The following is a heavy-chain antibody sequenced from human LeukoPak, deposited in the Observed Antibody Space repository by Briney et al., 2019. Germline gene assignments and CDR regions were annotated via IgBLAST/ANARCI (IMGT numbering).Heavy chain of an antibody. CDR3: AKSGIIQGYYFYYMDV. D-gene: IGHD5-18*01. Sequence: GGSLRLSCAASGFTFDDYAMHWVRQAPGKGLEWVSGISWKSDRIGYADSVKGRFTISRGNAKNSPYLQMNSLRAEDTALYYCAKSGIIQGYYFYYMDVWGKGTTVTISS. CDR1: GFTFDDYA. J-gene: IGHJ6*03. V-gene: IGHV3-9*01. CDR2: ISWKSDRI.